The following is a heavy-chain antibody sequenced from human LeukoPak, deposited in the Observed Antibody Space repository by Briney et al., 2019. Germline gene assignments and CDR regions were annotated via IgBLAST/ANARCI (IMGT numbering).Heavy chain of an antibody. CDR1: GGTFSSYA. V-gene: IGHV1-69*06. CDR3: ARCPVYCSGGSCDYYYYYYMDV. J-gene: IGHJ6*03. D-gene: IGHD2-15*01. Sequence: GASVKVSCKASGGTFSSYAISWVRQAPGQGLEWMGGIIPIFGTANYAQKFQGRVTITEDKSTSTAYMELSSLRSEDTAVYYCARCPVYCSGGSCDYYYYYYMDVWGKGTTVTVSS. CDR2: IIPIFGTA.